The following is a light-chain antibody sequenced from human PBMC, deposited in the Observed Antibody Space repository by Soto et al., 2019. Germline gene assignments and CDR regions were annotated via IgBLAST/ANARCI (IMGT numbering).Light chain of an antibody. CDR1: QSVSNRY. CDR2: DAS. Sequence: EIVLTQSPGTLSLSPGERATLSCRASQSVSNRYLAWYQQRPGQAPRLLIYDASSRAAGIPDRFSGSGSGTDFTLISSRLESEDFAVYYYQQYGSPPITFGQGTRLEIK. J-gene: IGKJ5*01. V-gene: IGKV3-20*01. CDR3: QQYGSPPIT.